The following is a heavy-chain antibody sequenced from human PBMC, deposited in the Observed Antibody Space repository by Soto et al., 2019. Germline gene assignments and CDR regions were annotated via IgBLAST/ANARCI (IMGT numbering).Heavy chain of an antibody. J-gene: IGHJ3*01. CDR3: ARVGRGFCSSARCYTDGFDL. CDR2: ISPSNTTI. V-gene: IGHV3-48*02. Sequence: RLVESGGGLVQPGGSLRLSCAASGFTFSLYPMNWVRQAPGKGLEWLSYISPSNTTIYYADSVKGRFTISRDNAKDSLDLQMNGLRDDDTAVYYCARVGRGFCSSARCYTDGFDLWGQGTVVTVST. CDR1: GFTFSLYP. D-gene: IGHD2-2*01.